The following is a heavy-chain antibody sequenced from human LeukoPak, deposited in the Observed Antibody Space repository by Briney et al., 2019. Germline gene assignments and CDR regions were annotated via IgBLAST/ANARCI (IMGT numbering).Heavy chain of an antibody. J-gene: IGHJ3*02. CDR1: GFTFSSYS. CDR2: ISSSSSYI. Sequence: GGSLRLSCAASGFTFSSYSMNWVRQAPGKGLEWVSSISSSSSYIYYADSVKGRFTISRDNAKNSLYLQMNSLRAEDTAVYYCARDFCSSTSCYEDAFDIWGQGTMVTVSS. CDR3: ARDFCSSTSCYEDAFDI. V-gene: IGHV3-21*01. D-gene: IGHD2-2*01.